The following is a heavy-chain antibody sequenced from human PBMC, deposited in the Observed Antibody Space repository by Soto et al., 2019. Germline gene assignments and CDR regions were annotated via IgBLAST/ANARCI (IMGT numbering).Heavy chain of an antibody. V-gene: IGHV4-59*01. CDR1: GDSISSYY. J-gene: IGHJ4*02. Sequence: QVQLQESGPGLVKPSETLSLTCAVSGDSISSYYCMWIRQPPGKGLESIGYLYYGRSANYNPSLRSRVTLSVDTPTNQCSLTLSSMTAADTAVYYCALRSMAVVPEYWGQGTLVTVSS. D-gene: IGHD3-22*01. CDR2: LYYGRSA. CDR3: ALRSMAVVPEY.